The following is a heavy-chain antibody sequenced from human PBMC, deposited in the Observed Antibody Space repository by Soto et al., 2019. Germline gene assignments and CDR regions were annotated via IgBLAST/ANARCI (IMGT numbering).Heavy chain of an antibody. CDR2: IYYSGST. V-gene: IGHV4-31*03. CDR1: GDSISSGGYY. Sequence: QVQLQESSTGLVKPSQTLSLTCTVSGDSISSGGYYWSWIRQHPGKGLEWIGYIYYSGSTYYNPSLKSRVTISVDTSKNQFSLKLSSVTAADTAVYYCARDLQYSRLFYGMDLWGQGTTVTVSS. CDR3: ARDLQYSRLFYGMDL. J-gene: IGHJ6*02. D-gene: IGHD6-13*01.